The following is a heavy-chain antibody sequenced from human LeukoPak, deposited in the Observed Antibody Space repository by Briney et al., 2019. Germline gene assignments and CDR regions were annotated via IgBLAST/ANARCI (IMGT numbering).Heavy chain of an antibody. CDR1: GYTFTSYD. J-gene: IGHJ6*03. D-gene: IGHD3-3*01. CDR3: ARVKYDFWSGYYSEADYYYYMDV. Sequence: ASVKVSCKASGYTFTSYDINWVRQATGQGPEWMGWMNPNSGNTGYAQKFQGRVTMTRNTSISTAYMELSSLRSEDTAVYYCARVKYDFWSGYYSEADYYYYMDVWGKGTTVTVSS. CDR2: MNPNSGNT. V-gene: IGHV1-8*01.